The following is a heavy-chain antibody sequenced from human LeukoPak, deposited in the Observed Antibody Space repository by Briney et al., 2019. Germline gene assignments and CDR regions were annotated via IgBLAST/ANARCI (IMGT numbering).Heavy chain of an antibody. CDR2: INPRDGST. Sequence: ASVKVSCKSSGHTXNNHFIHWVRQAPGQGLEWMGMINPRDGSTRTLQRFQGRLTMTRDTSTSTLYMGLSSLRSEDTATYFCARGADQEFDFWGQGTLVTVSS. CDR1: GHTXNNHF. V-gene: IGHV1-46*02. J-gene: IGHJ4*02. CDR3: ARGADQEFDF.